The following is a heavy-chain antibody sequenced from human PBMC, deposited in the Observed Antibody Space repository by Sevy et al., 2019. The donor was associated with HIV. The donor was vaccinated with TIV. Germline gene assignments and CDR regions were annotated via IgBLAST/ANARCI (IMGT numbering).Heavy chain of an antibody. CDR2: ISGSGGST. CDR1: GFTFSSYA. Sequence: GGSLRLPCAASGFTFSSYAMSWVRQAPGKGLEWVSAISGSGGSTYYADSVKGRFTISRDNSKNTLYLQMNSLRAEDTAVYYCAKDLSSGYYAFDYWGQGTLVTVSS. J-gene: IGHJ4*02. V-gene: IGHV3-23*01. CDR3: AKDLSSGYYAFDY. D-gene: IGHD3-3*01.